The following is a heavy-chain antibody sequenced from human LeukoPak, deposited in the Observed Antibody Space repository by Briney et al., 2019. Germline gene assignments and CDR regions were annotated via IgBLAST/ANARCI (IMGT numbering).Heavy chain of an antibody. CDR3: ARDVWVRGVIISDY. Sequence: SGTLSLTCAVSGGSISSTNWWTWVRQPPGKGLEWIGEVDHSGYTNYNPSLKRRVTISVDKSKNHFSLKLSSVTAADTAIYYCARDVWVRGVIISDYWGQGTLVTVSS. CDR2: VDHSGYT. J-gene: IGHJ4*02. D-gene: IGHD3-10*01. CDR1: GGSISSTNW. V-gene: IGHV4-4*02.